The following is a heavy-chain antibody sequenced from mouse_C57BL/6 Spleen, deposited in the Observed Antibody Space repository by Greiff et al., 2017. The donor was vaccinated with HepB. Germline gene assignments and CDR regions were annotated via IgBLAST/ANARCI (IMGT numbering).Heavy chain of an antibody. CDR2: INYDGSST. CDR3: ARERDYGSSLLDY. J-gene: IGHJ2*01. CDR1: GFTFSDYY. Sequence: EVKSGESEGGLVQPGSSMKLSCTASGFTFSDYYMAWVRQVPEKGLEWVANINYDGSSTYYLDSLKSRFIISRDNAKNILYLQMSSLKSEDTATYYCARERDYGSSLLDYWGQGTTLTVSS. V-gene: IGHV5-16*01. D-gene: IGHD1-1*01.